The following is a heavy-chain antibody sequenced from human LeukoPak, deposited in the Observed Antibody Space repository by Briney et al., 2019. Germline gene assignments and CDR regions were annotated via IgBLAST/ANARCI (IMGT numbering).Heavy chain of an antibody. CDR2: INHSGST. Sequence: PSETLSLTCAVYGGSFSGYYWSWIRQPPGKGLEWIGEINHSGSTNYNPSLKSRVTISVVTSKNQFSLKLSSVTAADTAVYYCAKAPPKEHDFWSGYYNYMDVWGKGTTVTVSS. CDR1: GGSFSGYY. CDR3: AKAPPKEHDFWSGYYNYMDV. D-gene: IGHD3-3*01. V-gene: IGHV4-34*01. J-gene: IGHJ6*03.